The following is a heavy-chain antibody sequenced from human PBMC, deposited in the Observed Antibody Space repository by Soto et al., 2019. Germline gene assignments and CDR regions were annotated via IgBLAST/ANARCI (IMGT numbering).Heavy chain of an antibody. V-gene: IGHV1-18*01. Sequence: QVQLVQSGAEVKKPGASVKVSCKASGYTFTNYGITWVRQAPGQGPEWMGWISGYNGNTNYAQTLQGRVTMTTDTSTSTAYMELRSLRSDDTAVYYCARGGSTWSAEYYQHWGQGTLFIVSS. D-gene: IGHD6-13*01. CDR3: ARGGSTWSAEYYQH. CDR2: ISGYNGNT. CDR1: GYTFTNYG. J-gene: IGHJ1*01.